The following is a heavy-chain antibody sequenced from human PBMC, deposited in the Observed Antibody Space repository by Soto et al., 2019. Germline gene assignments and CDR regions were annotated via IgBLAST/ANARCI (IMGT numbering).Heavy chain of an antibody. J-gene: IGHJ4*02. CDR1: GFTFKNYW. D-gene: IGHD3-16*01. V-gene: IGHV3-7*05. CDR3: AGHIPLPDYC. Sequence: EVQVVESGGGLVQPGGSLTLSCAASGFTFKNYWMDWVRQAPGKGLEWVANTKQDGSEKNYVSSVKGRFTNSRANGGNTLYLQMNSLRVEGTAIYYCAGHIPLPDYCGGQGTLVTVSS. CDR2: TKQDGSEK.